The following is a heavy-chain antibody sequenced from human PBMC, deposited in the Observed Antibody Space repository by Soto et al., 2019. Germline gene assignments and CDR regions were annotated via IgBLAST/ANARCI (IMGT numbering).Heavy chain of an antibody. Sequence: QVQLVQSGAEVKKPGSSVKVSCKASGGTVSTYTITWVRQAPGQGLEWMGDIIPILGIANYAQEFQGRVTITADKSTTTAYMELSSLRSEDTAMYYCARHSGYGMDVWGQGTTVTVSS. V-gene: IGHV1-69*02. CDR3: ARHSGYGMDV. CDR1: GGTVSTYT. J-gene: IGHJ6*02. CDR2: IIPILGIA.